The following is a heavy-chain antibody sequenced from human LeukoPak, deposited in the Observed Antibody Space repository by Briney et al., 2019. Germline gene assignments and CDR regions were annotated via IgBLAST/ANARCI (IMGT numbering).Heavy chain of an antibody. J-gene: IGHJ4*02. CDR3: ARAPITSPFYFDY. CDR2: INWSGGST. Sequence: VRQVPGXGLEGVAGINWSGGSTDYADALRGRFTISTDNANTSLYLQIDRLRAGDTALYYCARAPITSPFYFDYWGQGTLVTVSS. D-gene: IGHD2-2*01. V-gene: IGHV3-20*03.